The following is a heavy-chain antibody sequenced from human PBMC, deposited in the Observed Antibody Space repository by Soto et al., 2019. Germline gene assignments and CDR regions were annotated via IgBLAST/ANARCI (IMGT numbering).Heavy chain of an antibody. CDR1: GGSISSSGYY. D-gene: IGHD3-16*01. J-gene: IGHJ4*01. V-gene: IGHV4-39*01. CDR3: ARGGKYYQQETYFFDY. CDR2: IYYNGDT. Sequence: QLQLQGSGPGLVEPSETLSLTCTVSGGSISSSGYYWAWLRQPPGRGLEWIGSIYYNGDTYFYPSLKSRVTISVDTSKNQFSLKLTSVTAADTALYLGARGGKYYQQETYFFDYWGQGSLVTVSS.